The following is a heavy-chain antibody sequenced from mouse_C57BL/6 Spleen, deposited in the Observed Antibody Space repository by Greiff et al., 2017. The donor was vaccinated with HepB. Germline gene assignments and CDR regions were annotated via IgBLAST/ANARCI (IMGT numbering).Heavy chain of an antibody. D-gene: IGHD4-1*01. CDR2: IDPSDSYT. J-gene: IGHJ2*01. CDR3: ARNWDGDYFDY. Sequence: VQLQQPGAELVKPGASVKLSCKASGYTFTSYWMQWVKQRPGQGLEWIGEIDPSDSYTNYNQKFKGKATLTVDTSSSTAYMQLSSLTSEDSAVYYCARNWDGDYFDYWGQGTTLTVSS. V-gene: IGHV1-50*01. CDR1: GYTFTSYW.